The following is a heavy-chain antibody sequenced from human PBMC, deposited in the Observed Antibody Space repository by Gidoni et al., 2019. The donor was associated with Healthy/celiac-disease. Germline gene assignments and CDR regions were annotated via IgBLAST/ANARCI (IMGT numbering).Heavy chain of an antibody. J-gene: IGHJ6*02. D-gene: IGHD2-21*02. Sequence: QVQLVQSGDEGKKPGASVKVSCKAAGDTFTSYDITWVRQATGQGLEWMGWMDTNIGNTGYAQKFQGRVTMTRNTSISTSYMELSSLRSEDTAVYYCARTYCGGDCYSRGAMDVWGQGTTVTVSS. CDR2: MDTNIGNT. V-gene: IGHV1-8*01. CDR1: GDTFTSYD. CDR3: ARTYCGGDCYSRGAMDV.